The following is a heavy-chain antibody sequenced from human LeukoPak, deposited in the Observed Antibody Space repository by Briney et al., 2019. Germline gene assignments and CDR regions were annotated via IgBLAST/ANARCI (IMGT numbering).Heavy chain of an antibody. J-gene: IGHJ3*02. CDR1: GFTITAYA. D-gene: IGHD4-17*01. V-gene: IGHV3-23*01. Sequence: QPGGSLRLSCAASGFTITAYAMSWVRQSPGGGLEWVSGIGITSEYIHYADSVKGRFTISRDNSKNTVYLEMSSLRAEDAAVYYCAKDPNGDYVGAFDTWGQGTMVIVSS. CDR2: IGITSEYI. CDR3: AKDPNGDYVGAFDT.